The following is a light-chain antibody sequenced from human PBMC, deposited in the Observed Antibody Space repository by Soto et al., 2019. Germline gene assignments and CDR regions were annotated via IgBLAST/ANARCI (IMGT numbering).Light chain of an antibody. CDR3: QVWDSSSDHYV. CDR1: NIGSKR. CDR2: YDS. Sequence: SYELTQPPSVSVAPGKTARITCGGNNIGSKRVHWYQQKPGQAPVLVIYYDSDRPSGIPERFSGSNSGNTATLTISRVEAVDEADYYCQVWDSSSDHYVFGTGTKLTVL. J-gene: IGLJ1*01. V-gene: IGLV3-21*04.